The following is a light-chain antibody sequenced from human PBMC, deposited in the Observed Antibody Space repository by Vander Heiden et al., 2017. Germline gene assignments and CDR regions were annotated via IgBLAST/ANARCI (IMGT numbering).Light chain of an antibody. J-gene: IGKJ1*01. CDR3: MQALQTPRA. CDR2: LGS. Sequence: DDVLTPAPLSPPVTPGEPASISCRSSQSLLHSNGYNYLDWYLQKPGQSPQLLIYLGSNRASGVPDRFSGSGSGTDFTLKISRVEAEDVGVYYCMQALQTPRAFGQGTKVEIK. V-gene: IGKV2-28*01. CDR1: QSLLHSNGYNY.